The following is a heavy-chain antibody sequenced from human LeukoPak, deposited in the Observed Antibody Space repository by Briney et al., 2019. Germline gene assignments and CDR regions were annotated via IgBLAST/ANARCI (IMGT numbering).Heavy chain of an antibody. D-gene: IGHD3-3*01. Sequence: GASVKVSRKASGGTFSSYAISWVRQAPGQGLEWMGGIIPIFGTANYAQKFQGRVTITTDESTSTAYMELSSLRSEDTAVYYCASPQALLEWYWGTLGSWGQGTLVTVSS. CDR2: IIPIFGTA. V-gene: IGHV1-69*05. J-gene: IGHJ5*01. CDR1: GGTFSSYA. CDR3: ASPQALLEWYWGTLGS.